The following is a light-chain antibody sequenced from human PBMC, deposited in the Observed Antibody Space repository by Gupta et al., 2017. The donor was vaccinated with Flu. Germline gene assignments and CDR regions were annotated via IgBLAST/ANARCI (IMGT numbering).Light chain of an antibody. J-gene: IGLJ3*02. V-gene: IGLV1-44*01. Sequence: QSVLTQPPSASGTPGQRVPISCSGRSSNIGSNTVSWYQQLPGTAPKLLIYSNNQRPSGVPDRFSGSKSGASASLAISRLQSEDEADYFCAAWDDSLNGRWVFGGGTQLSVL. CDR2: SNN. CDR3: AAWDDSLNGRWV. CDR1: SSNIGSNT.